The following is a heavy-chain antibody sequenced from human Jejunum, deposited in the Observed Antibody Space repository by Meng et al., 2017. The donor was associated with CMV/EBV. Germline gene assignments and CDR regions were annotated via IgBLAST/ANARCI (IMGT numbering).Heavy chain of an antibody. J-gene: IGHJ4*02. D-gene: IGHD1-1*01. CDR3: ARHWNGQGETVYFDY. CDR2: INPANGHT. V-gene: IGHV1-3*01. Sequence: SGYTFTNYAIHWVRQAPGQRFEWMGWINPANGHTYYSQKFEGRLTIARDTSASTAYMDLGTLRSEDTAIYYCARHWNGQGETVYFDYWGQGTLVTVSS. CDR1: GYTFTNYA.